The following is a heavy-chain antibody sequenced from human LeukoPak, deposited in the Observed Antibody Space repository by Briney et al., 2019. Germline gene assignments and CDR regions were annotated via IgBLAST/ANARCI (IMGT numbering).Heavy chain of an antibody. CDR3: ARGLGVGGEYYFDY. CDR2: MNPNSGNT. D-gene: IGHD1-26*01. V-gene: IGHV1-8*01. CDR1: GYTFTSYD. Sequence: ASVKVSCKASGYTFTSYDINWVRQATGQGLEWMGWMNPNSGNTGYAQRFQGRVTMTRNTSISTAYMELSSLRSEDTAVYYCARGLGVGGEYYFDYWGQGTLVTVSS. J-gene: IGHJ4*02.